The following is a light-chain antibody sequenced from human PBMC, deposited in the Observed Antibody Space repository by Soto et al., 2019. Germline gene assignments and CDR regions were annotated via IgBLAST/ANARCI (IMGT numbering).Light chain of an antibody. CDR3: QQRSNWPRST. Sequence: EVVLTQSPVTLSLSPGERATLSCRASESISRYIAWYQQKPGQAPRLLIYEASNRATGIPARFSGSGSGTDFTLTISSLEPEDFAVYYCQQRSNWPRSTFGQGTRLEIK. V-gene: IGKV3-11*01. CDR1: ESISRY. CDR2: EAS. J-gene: IGKJ5*01.